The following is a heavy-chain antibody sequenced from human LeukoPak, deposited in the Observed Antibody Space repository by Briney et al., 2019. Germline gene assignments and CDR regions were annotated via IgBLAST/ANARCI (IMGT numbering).Heavy chain of an antibody. V-gene: IGHV3-30*03. D-gene: IGHD4-23*01. CDR3: ARDDGGNFNDAFDI. CDR2: ISYDGTVK. CDR1: GFTFNNYG. J-gene: IGHJ3*02. Sequence: PGGSLRLSCAASGFTFNNYGMHWVRQAPGKGLEWVAVISYDGTVKHYADSVKGRFIISRDNSKNTLYVQMNSLRAEDTAVYYCARDDGGNFNDAFDIWGQGTMVTVSS.